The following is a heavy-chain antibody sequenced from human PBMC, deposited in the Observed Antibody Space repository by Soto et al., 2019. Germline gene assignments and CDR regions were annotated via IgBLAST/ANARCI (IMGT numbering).Heavy chain of an antibody. CDR1: GYTFTSYY. V-gene: IGHV1-46*01. D-gene: IGHD1-1*01. Sequence: GASVKVSCKASGYTFTSYYIHWVRQAPGHGLEWMAIINPSGGSTDYAQKFQDRVTLTRDTSTSTVHMELSSLRYEDTAVYYCARPGIPWETGYHFGMDVWGQGTTVTVSS. J-gene: IGHJ6*02. CDR3: ARPGIPWETGYHFGMDV. CDR2: INPSGGST.